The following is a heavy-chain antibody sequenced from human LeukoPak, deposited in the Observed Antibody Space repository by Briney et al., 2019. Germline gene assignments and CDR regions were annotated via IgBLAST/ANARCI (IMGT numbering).Heavy chain of an antibody. Sequence: GASVTVSFKASGYSFTIYYMHWVRQAPGQGLEWMGIINPSGDSTSYAQRFQGRVTMTRDMSTSTDYMELSSLRSEDTAVYYCARDNSVGDNAWWFDPWGQGTLVIVSS. J-gene: IGHJ5*02. D-gene: IGHD1-26*01. CDR1: GYSFTIYY. V-gene: IGHV1-46*01. CDR2: INPSGDST. CDR3: ARDNSVGDNAWWFDP.